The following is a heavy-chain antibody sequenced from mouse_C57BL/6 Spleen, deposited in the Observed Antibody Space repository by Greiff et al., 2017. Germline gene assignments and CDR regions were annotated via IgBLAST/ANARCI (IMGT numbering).Heavy chain of an antibody. V-gene: IGHV1-54*01. CDR2: INPGSGGT. Sequence: QVQLQQSGAELVRPGTSVKVSCKASGYAFTNYLIEWVKQRPGQGLEWIGVINPGSGGTKYNEKFKGKATLTADKSSSTAYMHLISLTSEDSAVYFCARSDDDCAMDYWGQVTSVTVAS. CDR3: ARSDDDCAMDY. J-gene: IGHJ4*01. D-gene: IGHD2-12*01. CDR1: GYAFTNYL.